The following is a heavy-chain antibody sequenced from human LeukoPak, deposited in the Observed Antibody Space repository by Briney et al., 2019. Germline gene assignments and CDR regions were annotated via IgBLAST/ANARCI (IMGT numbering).Heavy chain of an antibody. CDR3: ARDHYPGGSSWPFDY. Sequence: ASVKVSCKASGYTFTSYYMHWVRQAPGQGLEWMGIINPSGGSTSCAQKFQGRVTMTRDTSTSTVYMELSSLRSEDTAVYYCARDHYPGGSSWPFDYWGQGTLVTVSS. CDR1: GYTFTSYY. J-gene: IGHJ4*02. CDR2: INPSGGST. V-gene: IGHV1-46*01. D-gene: IGHD6-13*01.